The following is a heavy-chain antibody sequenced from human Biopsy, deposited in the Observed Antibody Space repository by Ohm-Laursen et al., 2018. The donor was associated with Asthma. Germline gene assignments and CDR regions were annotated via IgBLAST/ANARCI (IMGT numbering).Heavy chain of an antibody. D-gene: IGHD3-10*01. CDR1: GGSVSTGSYY. CDR3: ARGPNYHGSGRAPIGMDV. Sequence: SETLSLTCTVSGGSVSTGSYYWSWIRQPPGKGLEWLGKIYYTGSDNYNPSLKSRVTISVDTSKNQFSLRLNSVTAADTAVYYCARGPNYHGSGRAPIGMDVWGQGTTVTVSS. J-gene: IGHJ6*02. V-gene: IGHV4-61*01. CDR2: IYYTGSD.